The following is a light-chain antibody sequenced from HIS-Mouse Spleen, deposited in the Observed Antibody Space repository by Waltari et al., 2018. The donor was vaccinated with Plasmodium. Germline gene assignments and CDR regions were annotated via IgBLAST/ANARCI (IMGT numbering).Light chain of an antibody. J-gene: IGKJ1*01. CDR3: QQSYSTWT. CDR1: QSISNY. V-gene: IGKV1-39*01. Sequence: EIQMTKSPSSLSASVGDRDTITCRASQSISNYLNWYQQKPGKAPKFLIYAASTLQSGVPSRFSGSGSGTDFTLTISSLQPEDFATYYCQQSYSTWTFGQGTKVEIK. CDR2: AAS.